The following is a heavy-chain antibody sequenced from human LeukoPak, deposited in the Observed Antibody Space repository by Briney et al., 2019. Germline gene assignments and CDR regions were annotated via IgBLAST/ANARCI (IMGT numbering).Heavy chain of an antibody. CDR1: GFPFSSYW. D-gene: IGHD3-16*01. CDR3: ARGGSPSDY. CDR2: IHLDGRTT. V-gene: IGHV3-74*01. J-gene: IGHJ4*02. Sequence: GGSLRLSCAASGFPFSSYWMHWVRQRPGKVLVWVSRIHLDGRTTNYADSVKGRFTISRDNAKNTLSLEMNSLRPEDTAVYYCARGGSPSDYWGQGTLVSVSS.